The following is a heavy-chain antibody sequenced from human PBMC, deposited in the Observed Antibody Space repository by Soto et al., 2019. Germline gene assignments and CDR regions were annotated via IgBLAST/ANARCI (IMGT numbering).Heavy chain of an antibody. CDR2: INPSGGIT. V-gene: IGHV1-46*01. CDR3: ARGGPSQLVIYGTDV. CDR1: GYTFSSYY. Sequence: ASVKVSCKASGYTFSSYYIHWVRQAPGQGLEWMGIINPSGGITSYAQKFQGRVTMTRDTSTRTVYMELSRLRSEDTAVYYCARGGPSQLVIYGTDVWGQGTTVT. J-gene: IGHJ6*02. D-gene: IGHD6-6*01.